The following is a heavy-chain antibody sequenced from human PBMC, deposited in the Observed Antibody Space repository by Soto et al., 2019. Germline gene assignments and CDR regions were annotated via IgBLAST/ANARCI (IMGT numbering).Heavy chain of an antibody. J-gene: IGHJ6*02. CDR2: IDPSDSYT. CDR3: ARHLVGATKYYYGMDV. D-gene: IGHD1-26*01. V-gene: IGHV5-10-1*01. Sequence: PGESLKISCKGSGYGFTSYWISWVRQMPGKGLEWMGRIDPSDSYTNYSPSFQGHVTISADKSISTAYLQWSSLKASDTAMYYCARHLVGATKYYYGMDVWGQGTTVTVSS. CDR1: GYGFTSYW.